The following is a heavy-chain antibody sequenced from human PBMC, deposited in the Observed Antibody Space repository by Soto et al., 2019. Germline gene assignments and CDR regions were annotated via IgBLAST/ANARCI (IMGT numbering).Heavy chain of an antibody. Sequence: SETLSLTCTVSGGSMTSYYWTWIRQPAGKGLEWIGRVYSSGGTHYNPSLKSRVTTSLDTSKNQFSLRLLSVTDADTAVYFCARGQRFSDWFDPWGQGTLVTVSS. J-gene: IGHJ5*02. CDR1: GGSMTSYY. D-gene: IGHD3-3*01. V-gene: IGHV4-4*07. CDR2: VYSSGGT. CDR3: ARGQRFSDWFDP.